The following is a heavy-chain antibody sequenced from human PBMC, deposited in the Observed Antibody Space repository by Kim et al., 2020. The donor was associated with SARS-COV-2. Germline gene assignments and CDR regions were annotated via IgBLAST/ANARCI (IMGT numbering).Heavy chain of an antibody. CDR1: GFTFSNAW. J-gene: IGHJ4*02. D-gene: IGHD6-13*01. CDR2: IKSKTDGGTT. V-gene: IGHV3-15*01. CDR3: TTLPLAAAGKSSGLRSDY. Sequence: GGSLRLSCAASGFTFSNAWMSWVRQAPGKGLEWVGRIKSKTDGGTTDYAAPVKGRFTISRDDSKNTLYLQMNSLKTEDTAVYYCTTLPLAAAGKSSGLRSDYWGQGTLVTVSS.